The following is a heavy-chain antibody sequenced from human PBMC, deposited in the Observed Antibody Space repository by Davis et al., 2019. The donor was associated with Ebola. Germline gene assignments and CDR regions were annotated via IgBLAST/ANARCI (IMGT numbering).Heavy chain of an antibody. CDR3: AREAWYYDFWSGYSLGFGH. D-gene: IGHD3-3*01. J-gene: IGHJ4*02. Sequence: GESLKISCAASGFTFSSYSMNWVRQAPGKGLEWVSSISSSSSYIYYADSVKGRFTISRDNAKNSLYLQMNSLRAEDTAVYYCAREAWYYDFWSGYSLGFGHWGQGTLVTVSS. V-gene: IGHV3-21*04. CDR1: GFTFSSYS. CDR2: ISSSSSYI.